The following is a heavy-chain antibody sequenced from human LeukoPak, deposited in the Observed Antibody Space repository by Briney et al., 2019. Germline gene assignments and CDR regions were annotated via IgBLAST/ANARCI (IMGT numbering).Heavy chain of an antibody. V-gene: IGHV1-2*06. CDR2: VNPYSGDT. J-gene: IGHJ4*02. Sequence: GASVKVSCKASGYTFTAYHMHWVRQAPGQGLEWMGRVNPYSGDTNYAQRFQGRVTMTRDTSISTAYMELSRLTFDDTAVFYCATLGGVAGVPYWGQGTLVTVSS. CDR1: GYTFTAYH. CDR3: ATLGGVAGVPY. D-gene: IGHD6-19*01.